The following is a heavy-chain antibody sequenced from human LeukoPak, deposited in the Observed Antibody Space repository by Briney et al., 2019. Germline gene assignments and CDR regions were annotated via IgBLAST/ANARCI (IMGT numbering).Heavy chain of an antibody. D-gene: IGHD6-25*01. Sequence: SETLSLTCTVSGGSISSYYWSWIRQPAGKGLEWIGRIYTSGSTNYNPSLKSRVTMSVDTSKNQFPLKLSSVTAADTAVYYCAREGAATSSFDYWGQGTLDTVSS. CDR3: AREGAATSSFDY. V-gene: IGHV4-4*07. CDR1: GGSISSYY. CDR2: IYTSGST. J-gene: IGHJ4*02.